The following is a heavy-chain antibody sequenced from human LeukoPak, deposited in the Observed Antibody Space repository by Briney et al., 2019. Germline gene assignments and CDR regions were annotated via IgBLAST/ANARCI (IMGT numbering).Heavy chain of an antibody. D-gene: IGHD5-18*01. CDR1: GGSISSSNW. Sequence: KASETLSLTCAVSGGSISSSNWWSWVRQPPGKGLEWIGEIYHSGSSNYNPSLKSRVTISVDTSKNQFSLKLSSVTAADTAVYYCARGVGPDTAMVNPSLYYYYMDVWGKGTTVTVSS. J-gene: IGHJ6*03. V-gene: IGHV4-4*02. CDR2: IYHSGSS. CDR3: ARGVGPDTAMVNPSLYYYYMDV.